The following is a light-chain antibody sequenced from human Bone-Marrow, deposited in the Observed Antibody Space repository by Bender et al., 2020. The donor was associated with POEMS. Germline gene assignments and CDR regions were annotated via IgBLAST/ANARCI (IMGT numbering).Light chain of an antibody. CDR1: SSKIGNHG. CDR3: SAWDDSLSGWV. CDR2: YDD. J-gene: IGLJ3*02. V-gene: IGLV1-36*01. Sequence: QSVVTQPPSLSEAPRQRVTTSCSGSSSKIGNHGANWYQQLPVVAPKLLIYYDDLLSPWFSDRFSASKSGTWASLAINELQSEDEALYYCSAWDDSLSGWVFGGGTKLSVL.